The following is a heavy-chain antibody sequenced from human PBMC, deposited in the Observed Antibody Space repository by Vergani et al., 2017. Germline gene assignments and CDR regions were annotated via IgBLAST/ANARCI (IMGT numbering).Heavy chain of an antibody. V-gene: IGHV3-30*02. Sequence: QVQLVESGGGVVQPGGSLRLSCAASGFTFSSYGMHWVRQAPGKGLEWVAFIRYDGSNKYYADSVKGRFTISRDNSKSTLYLQMNSLRAEDTAVYYCADTRDGYNDWGQGTLVTVSS. CDR1: GFTFSSYG. D-gene: IGHD5-24*01. CDR2: IRYDGSNK. J-gene: IGHJ4*02. CDR3: ADTRDGYND.